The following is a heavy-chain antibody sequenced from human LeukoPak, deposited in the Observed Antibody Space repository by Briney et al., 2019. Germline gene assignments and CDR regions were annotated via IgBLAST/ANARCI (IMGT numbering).Heavy chain of an antibody. CDR1: GFTFSSYS. V-gene: IGHV3-48*01. D-gene: IGHD3-9*01. J-gene: IGHJ6*03. CDR3: ARDHVLRYFDWSKLGGDYYYYYYMDV. CDR2: ISSSSSTV. Sequence: PGGSLRLSCAASGFTFSSYSMNWVRQAPGKGLEWVSYISSSSSTVYYADSVKGRFTISRDNAKNSLYLQMNSLRAEDTAVYYCARDHVLRYFDWSKLGGDYYYYYYMDVWGKGTTVTVSS.